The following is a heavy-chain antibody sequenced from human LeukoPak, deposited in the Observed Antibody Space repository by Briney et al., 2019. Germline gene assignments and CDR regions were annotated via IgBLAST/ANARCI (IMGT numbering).Heavy chain of an antibody. J-gene: IGHJ5*02. CDR1: GGSFSGYY. Sequence: SETLSLTCAVYGGSFSGYYWSWIRQPPGKGVEWMGEINHSGSTNYNPSLKSRVTISVDTSKNQCSLRLSSVTPADTAVYYCARGSDGVVPAATLRAHWFDPWGQGTLVTVSS. D-gene: IGHD2-2*01. V-gene: IGHV4-34*01. CDR2: INHSGST. CDR3: ARGSDGVVPAATLRAHWFDP.